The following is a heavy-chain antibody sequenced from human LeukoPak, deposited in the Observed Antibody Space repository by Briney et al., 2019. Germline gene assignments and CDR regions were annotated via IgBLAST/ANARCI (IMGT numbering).Heavy chain of an antibody. CDR1: GFTFSDYY. CDR3: AGDSGGYSSSIYDY. Sequence: PGGSLRLSCAASGFTFSDYYMTWIRQAPGKGLEWVSYISSSSNTIKYADSVKGRFSVSRDNAKNSLYLQMNSLRTEDTAVYACAGDSGGYSSSIYDYWGQGTLVTVSS. V-gene: IGHV3-11*01. CDR2: ISSSSNTI. J-gene: IGHJ4*02. D-gene: IGHD6-13*01.